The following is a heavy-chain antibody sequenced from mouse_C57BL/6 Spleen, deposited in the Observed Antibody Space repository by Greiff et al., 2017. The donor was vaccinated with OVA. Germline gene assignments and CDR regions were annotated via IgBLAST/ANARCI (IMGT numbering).Heavy chain of an antibody. CDR1: GYSFTGYY. V-gene: IGHV1-42*01. CDR3: ARSEPSYYGTSFDY. J-gene: IGHJ2*01. Sequence: EVQGVESGPELVKPGASVKISCKASGYSFTGYYMNWVKQSPEKSLEWIGEINPSTGGTTYNQKFKAKATLTVDKSSSTAYMQLKSLTSEDSAVYYCARSEPSYYGTSFDYWGQGTTLTVSS. CDR2: INPSTGGT. D-gene: IGHD1-1*01.